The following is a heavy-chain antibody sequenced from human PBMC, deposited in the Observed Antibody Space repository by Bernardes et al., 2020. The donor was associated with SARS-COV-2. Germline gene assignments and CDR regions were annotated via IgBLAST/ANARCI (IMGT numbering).Heavy chain of an antibody. CDR2: ISAYSGNT. V-gene: IGHV1-18*01. CDR3: ARDRGPSLRILEWSPGY. D-gene: IGHD3-3*01. Sequence: ASVKVSCKASGYTFTSYGISWVRQAPGHGLEWMGWISAYSGNTKYAQKLQGRATMTTDTSTSTAYMELRSLRSDDTAVYYCARDRGPSLRILEWSPGYWGQGTLVTVSS. CDR1: GYTFTSYG. J-gene: IGHJ4*02.